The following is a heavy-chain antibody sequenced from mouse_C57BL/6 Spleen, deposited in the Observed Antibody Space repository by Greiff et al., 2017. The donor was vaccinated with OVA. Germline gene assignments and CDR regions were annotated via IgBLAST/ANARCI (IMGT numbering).Heavy chain of an antibody. V-gene: IGHV1-69*01. CDR2: IDPSDSYT. J-gene: IGHJ2*01. CDR1: GYTFTSYW. CDR3: ARGGSLDY. Sequence: QVQLQQPGAELVMPGASVKLSCKASGYTFTSYWMHWVKQRPGQGLEWIGEIDPSDSYTNYNQKFKGKSTLTVDKSSSTAYMQLSSLTSEDSAGYNCARGGSLDYWGQGTTLTVSS.